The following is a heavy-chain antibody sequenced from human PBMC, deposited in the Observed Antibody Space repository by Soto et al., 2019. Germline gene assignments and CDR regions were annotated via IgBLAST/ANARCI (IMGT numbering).Heavy chain of an antibody. CDR3: ARNGTYSSSLSQYSGMDV. J-gene: IGHJ6*02. D-gene: IGHD1-26*01. V-gene: IGHV1-69*01. CDR2: IVPMLGTP. Sequence: VQLVQSGAEVKEPGSSVRVSCKASGGTFDNFIMNWVRQTPGQGLEWMGGIVPMLGTPTYAEKFKGRVTISATGSTSTMYMEVTSLRSEDTAIYYCARNGTYSSSLSQYSGMDVWGQGTTLTVSS. CDR1: GGTFDNFI.